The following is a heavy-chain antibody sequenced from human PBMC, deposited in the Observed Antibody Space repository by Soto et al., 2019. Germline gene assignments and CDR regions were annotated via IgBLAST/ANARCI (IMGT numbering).Heavy chain of an antibody. CDR3: ARWSPIAAGRDKFDP. J-gene: IGHJ5*02. D-gene: IGHD6-13*01. V-gene: IGHV5-51*01. CDR1: GYSFTSYW. Sequence: PGESLKISCTGSGYSFTSYWIGWLRQMPGKGLEWIGSIYPGDSDTRYSPSFQGQVTISADKSISTAYLQWSSLKASDTAIYYCARWSPIAAGRDKFDPGGQACSVTVS. CDR2: IYPGDSDT.